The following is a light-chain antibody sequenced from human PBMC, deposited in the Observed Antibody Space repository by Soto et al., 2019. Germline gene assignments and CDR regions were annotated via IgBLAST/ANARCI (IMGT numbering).Light chain of an antibody. Sequence: DIQMTQSPSILSASVGDRVTITCRASQSIRSWLAWYQQKPGKAPKLLIYDAYSLESGVPSRFSGRRSGTEFTLTIAGLPPEYFATYYCQQYESYSPLTFGGGTKVEIK. V-gene: IGKV1-5*01. CDR3: QQYESYSPLT. CDR1: QSIRSW. CDR2: DAY. J-gene: IGKJ4*01.